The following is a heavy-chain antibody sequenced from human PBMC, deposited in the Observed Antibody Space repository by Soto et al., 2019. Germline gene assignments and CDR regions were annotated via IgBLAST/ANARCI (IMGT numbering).Heavy chain of an antibody. Sequence: SETLSLTCTVSGGSISSSSYYWGWIRQPPGKGLEWIGSIYYSGSTNYNPSLKSRVTISVDTSKNQFSLKLSSVTAADTAVYYCASEAYSSSWSYFDYWGQGTLVTVSS. CDR1: GGSISSSSYY. CDR2: IYYSGST. D-gene: IGHD6-13*01. V-gene: IGHV4-39*07. J-gene: IGHJ4*02. CDR3: ASEAYSSSWSYFDY.